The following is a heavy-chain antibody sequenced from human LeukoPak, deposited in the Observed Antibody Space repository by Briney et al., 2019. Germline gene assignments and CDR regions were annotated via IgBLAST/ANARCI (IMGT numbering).Heavy chain of an antibody. Sequence: SGGSLRLSCAASGLTVSRNYMGWVRQAPGKGLEWVSVFYSDGSIYVADSVKGRFTISKDTSKNTVYLQMNSLRVEDTAVYYCAKEKSVAGTEFDYWGQGTLVTVSS. V-gene: IGHV3-53*01. J-gene: IGHJ4*02. CDR1: GLTVSRNY. CDR2: FYSDGSI. CDR3: AKEKSVAGTEFDY. D-gene: IGHD6-19*01.